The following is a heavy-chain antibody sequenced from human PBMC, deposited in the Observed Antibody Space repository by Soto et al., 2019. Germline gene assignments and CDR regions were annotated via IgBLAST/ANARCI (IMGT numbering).Heavy chain of an antibody. D-gene: IGHD3-3*01. CDR3: ARWSYLDY. J-gene: IGHJ4*02. V-gene: IGHV3-23*01. CDR1: GFSFGSYA. Sequence: GGSLRLSCAASGFSFGSYALSWVRQAPGKGLEWVSTISGSDGKTFYADSVKGRLSISRDTSQSTLYLQMNSLRADDTAMYYCARWSYLDYWGQGTRVTVSS. CDR2: ISGSDGKT.